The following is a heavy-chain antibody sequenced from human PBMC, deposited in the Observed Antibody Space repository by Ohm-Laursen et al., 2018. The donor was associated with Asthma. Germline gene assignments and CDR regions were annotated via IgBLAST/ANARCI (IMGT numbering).Heavy chain of an antibody. J-gene: IGHJ4*02. CDR1: GFTFSSYA. Sequence: SLRLSCSASGFTFSSYAMSWVRQAPGKGLEWVSAISGSGGSTYYADSVKGRFTISRDNSKNTLYLQMNSLRAEDTAVYYCAKDGTIFGVVTHDYFDYWGQGTLVTVSS. V-gene: IGHV3-23*01. D-gene: IGHD3-3*01. CDR2: ISGSGGST. CDR3: AKDGTIFGVVTHDYFDY.